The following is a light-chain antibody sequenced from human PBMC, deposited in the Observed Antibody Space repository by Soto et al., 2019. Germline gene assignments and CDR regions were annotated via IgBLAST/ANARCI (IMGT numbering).Light chain of an antibody. CDR1: QSVGSL. CDR2: DAS. Sequence: EIVLTQSPATLSLSPGERATLSCRASQSVGSLLAWYQQKPGQAPRLLIYDASNRATGIPARFSGSGSGTDFILTISSLEPEDFAIYYCHQRSNWPPSFGPGTTVDI. V-gene: IGKV3-11*01. CDR3: HQRSNWPPS. J-gene: IGKJ3*01.